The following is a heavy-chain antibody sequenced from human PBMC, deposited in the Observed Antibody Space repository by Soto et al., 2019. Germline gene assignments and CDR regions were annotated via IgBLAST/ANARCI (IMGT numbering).Heavy chain of an antibody. V-gene: IGHV1-8*01. CDR2: MNPYTGKA. CDR1: GYTFTTYD. Sequence: QVQLVQSGAEVKKPGASVKVSCKASGYTFTTYDINWVRQAPGQGLEWMGWMNPYTGKAGYAQKFQRRVTMTRDNSISTAYMELSGLRSEDTAVYYCARRKERSGPNYFDYWGQGTLVTVSS. J-gene: IGHJ4*02. CDR3: ARRKERSGPNYFDY. D-gene: IGHD6-25*01.